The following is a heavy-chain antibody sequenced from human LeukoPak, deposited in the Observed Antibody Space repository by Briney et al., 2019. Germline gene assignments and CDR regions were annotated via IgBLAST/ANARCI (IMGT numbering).Heavy chain of an antibody. CDR1: GCTFTGYY. CDR3: ARDGDVVVVPAAYYYYYYMDV. Sequence: ASVKVSCKASGCTFTGYYMHWVRQAPGQGLEWMGWINPNSGGTNYAQKFQGRVTMTRDTSISTAYMELSRLRSDDTAVYYCARDGDVVVVPAAYYYYYYMDVWGKGTTVTVSS. CDR2: INPNSGGT. D-gene: IGHD2-2*01. V-gene: IGHV1-2*02. J-gene: IGHJ6*03.